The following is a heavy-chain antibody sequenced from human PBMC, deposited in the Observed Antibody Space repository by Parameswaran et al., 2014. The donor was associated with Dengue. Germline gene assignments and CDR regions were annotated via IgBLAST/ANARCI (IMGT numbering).Heavy chain of an antibody. CDR3: AREGDWKGNWFDP. J-gene: IGHJ5*02. CDR2: IYTSGST. Sequence: WIRQPPGKGLEWIGHIYTSGSTNYNPSLKSRVTISVDTSKNQFSLKLSSVTAADTAVYYCAREGDWKGNWFDPWGQGTLVTVSS. V-gene: IGHV4-4*08. D-gene: IGHD1-1*01.